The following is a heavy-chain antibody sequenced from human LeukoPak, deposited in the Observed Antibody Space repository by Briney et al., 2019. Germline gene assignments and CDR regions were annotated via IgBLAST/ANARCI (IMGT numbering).Heavy chain of an antibody. Sequence: PSETLSLTCTVSGGSISSSSYYWGWIRQPPGKGLEWIGSIYYSGSTYYNPSLKSRVTISVDTSKNQFSLKLSSVTAADTAVYYCARERWTPGALTGYYYYYYMDVWGKGTTVTISS. V-gene: IGHV4-39*02. CDR2: IYYSGST. J-gene: IGHJ6*03. CDR1: GGSISSSSYY. CDR3: ARERWTPGALTGYYYYYYMDV. D-gene: IGHD1-20*01.